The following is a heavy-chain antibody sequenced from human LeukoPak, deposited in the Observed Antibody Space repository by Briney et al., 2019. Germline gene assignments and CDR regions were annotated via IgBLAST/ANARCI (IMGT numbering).Heavy chain of an antibody. V-gene: IGHV4-59*01. CDR3: ARGTAMVPVY. J-gene: IGHJ4*02. D-gene: IGHD5-18*01. CDR2: IYYSGST. CDR1: GGSISSYY. Sequence: KASETLSLTCTVSGGSISSYYWSWIRQPPGKGLEWIGYIYYSGSTNYNPSLKSRVTISVDTSKNQFSLKLSSVTAADTAVYYCARGTAMVPVYWGQGTLVTVSS.